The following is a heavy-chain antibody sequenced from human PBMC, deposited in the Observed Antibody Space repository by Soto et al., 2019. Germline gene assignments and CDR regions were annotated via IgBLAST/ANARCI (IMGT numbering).Heavy chain of an antibody. J-gene: IGHJ4*02. CDR2: ISTSSSPR. CDR1: GFTFRHYS. V-gene: IGHV3-48*02. CDR3: ARGALQYYDSDGRHEG. D-gene: IGHD3-16*01. Sequence: GGSLRLSCAASGFTFRHYSMHWVRQAPGKGLEWVAYISTSSSPRYYADSVKGRFTISRDNDRKSIYLEMSSLRDEDTAIYYCARGALQYYDSDGRHEGWGPGTLVTVSS.